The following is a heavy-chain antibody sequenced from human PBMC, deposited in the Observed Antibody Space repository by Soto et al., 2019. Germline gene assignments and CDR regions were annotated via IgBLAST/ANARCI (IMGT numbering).Heavy chain of an antibody. Sequence: QAQLVQSGAEVKKPGASVKVSCQAFGYTLTNYYIHWMRQAPGQGLEWMGIINPRDGTTSYVQKFQDRVTMTRDTSTTTMYREVNSLRSEDTAVYFCARGNEWLDPYYFDCWGQGTRVTVSS. CDR2: INPRDGTT. J-gene: IGHJ4*02. CDR3: ARGNEWLDPYYFDC. V-gene: IGHV1-46*03. D-gene: IGHD6-19*01. CDR1: GYTLTNYY.